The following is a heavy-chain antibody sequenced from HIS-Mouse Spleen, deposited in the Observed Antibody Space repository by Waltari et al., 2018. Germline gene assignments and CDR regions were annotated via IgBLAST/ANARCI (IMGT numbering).Heavy chain of an antibody. D-gene: IGHD3-3*01. J-gene: IGHJ3*02. CDR3: ARDFHDFWSGYYGGDKKHDAFDI. CDR2: IYTSGST. CDR1: GGSISSYY. Sequence: QVQLQESGPGLVKPSETLSLTCTVSGGSISSYYWSWIRQPAGKGLEWIGRIYTSGSTNHNPSLKSRVTMSVDTSKNQFSLKLSSVTAADTAVYYCARDFHDFWSGYYGGDKKHDAFDIRGQGTMVTVSS. V-gene: IGHV4-4*07.